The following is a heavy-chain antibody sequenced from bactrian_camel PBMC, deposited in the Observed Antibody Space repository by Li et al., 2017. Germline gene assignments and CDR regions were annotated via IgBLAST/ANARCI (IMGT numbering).Heavy chain of an antibody. J-gene: IGHJ4*01. V-gene: IGHV3S40*01. CDR3: ATDPPGDWNNY. Sequence: VQLVESGGGSALAGGSVRLSCAASGLPFSTYDMSWVRLGPGKGLEWLSGINRSGSSTFYADSVKGRFTISRDNARNTLYLQMDNLKTDDTGVYWCATDPPGDWNNYWGQGTQVTVS. CDR1: GLPFSTYD. D-gene: IGHD4*01. CDR2: INRSGSST.